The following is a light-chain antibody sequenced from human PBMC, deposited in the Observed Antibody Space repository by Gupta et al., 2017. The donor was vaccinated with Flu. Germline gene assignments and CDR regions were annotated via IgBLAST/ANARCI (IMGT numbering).Light chain of an antibody. J-gene: IGKJ2*01. CDR3: QQRSGLPMYT. CDR1: QSITIY. Sequence: ATLSLSPGDRAIPSCRASQSITIYLAWYQQKPGQPPRLLMFDASKRAAGIPDRFSGSGSGTDFTLTISTLEPEDFAVYYCQQRSGLPMYTFGQGTKLE. V-gene: IGKV3-11*01. CDR2: DAS.